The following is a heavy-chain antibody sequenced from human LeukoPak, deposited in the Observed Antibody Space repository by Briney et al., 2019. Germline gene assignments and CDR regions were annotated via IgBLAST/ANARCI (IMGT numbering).Heavy chain of an antibody. J-gene: IGHJ3*02. Sequence: GGSLRLSCAASGFTFSSYEMNWVRQAPGKGLEWVAVISYDGSNKYYADSVKGRFTISRDNSKNTLYLQMNSLRAEDTAVYYCARDLGYYDSSGYYSDAFDIWGQGTMVTVSS. V-gene: IGHV3-30-3*01. CDR2: ISYDGSNK. D-gene: IGHD3-22*01. CDR3: ARDLGYYDSSGYYSDAFDI. CDR1: GFTFSSYE.